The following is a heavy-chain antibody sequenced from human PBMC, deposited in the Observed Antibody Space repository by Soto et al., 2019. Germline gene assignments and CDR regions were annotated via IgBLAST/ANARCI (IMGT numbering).Heavy chain of an antibody. D-gene: IGHD3-16*01. V-gene: IGHV4-59*02. CDR3: ARWGHPAVKAFDX. CDR1: GASVNDYY. CDR2: IHYTGSR. Sequence: ADTLSLTFTVSGASVNDYYWNWVRQPLGKGLEWIGFIHYTGSRIFNPSLQSRVTMSVDVSQKQFSLRLTSVTAADTAIYYCARWGHPAVKAFDXWGQGTTVTVS. J-gene: IGHJ3*02.